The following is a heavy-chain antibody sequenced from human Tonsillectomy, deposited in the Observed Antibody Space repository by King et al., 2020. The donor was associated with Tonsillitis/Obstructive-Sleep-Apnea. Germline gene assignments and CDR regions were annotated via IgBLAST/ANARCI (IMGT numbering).Heavy chain of an antibody. CDR2: ISYDGSNK. Sequence: VQLVESGGGVVQPGRSLRLSCAASGFTFSSYAMHWVRQAPGKGLEWVAVISYDGSNKYYADSVKGRFTISRDNSKNTLYLQMNSLGAEDTAVYYCARGDYYDILTGYSPYYYYYMDVWGKGTTVTVSS. J-gene: IGHJ6*03. CDR1: GFTFSSYA. V-gene: IGHV3-30*01. D-gene: IGHD3-9*01. CDR3: ARGDYYDILTGYSPYYYYYMDV.